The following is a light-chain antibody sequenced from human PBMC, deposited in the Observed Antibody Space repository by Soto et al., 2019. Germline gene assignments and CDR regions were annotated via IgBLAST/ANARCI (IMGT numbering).Light chain of an antibody. Sequence: EVVMTQSPATLSVSPGERATLSCRASQRVSSNLAWYQQKPGQAPRLIIYGASTRATDIPARFSGSGSGTEFTLTISSLQSEDFALYYCQQYNTWPPYTFGQGTKLQI. V-gene: IGKV3-15*01. J-gene: IGKJ2*01. CDR1: QRVSSN. CDR2: GAS. CDR3: QQYNTWPPYT.